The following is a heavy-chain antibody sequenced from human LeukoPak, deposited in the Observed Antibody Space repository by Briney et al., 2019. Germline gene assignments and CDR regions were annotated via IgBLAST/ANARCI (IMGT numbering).Heavy chain of an antibody. CDR1: GGSISSSSYY. D-gene: IGHD5-18*01. CDR2: IYYSGST. V-gene: IGHV4-39*01. Sequence: ASETLSLTCTVSGGSISSSSYYWGWVRQPPGKGLEWIGSIYYSGSTYYSPSLKSRVTISVDTSKNQISLKLSSVTAADTAVYYCARPRIQLWSPIVYWGEGTLVTVSS. CDR3: ARPRIQLWSPIVY. J-gene: IGHJ4*02.